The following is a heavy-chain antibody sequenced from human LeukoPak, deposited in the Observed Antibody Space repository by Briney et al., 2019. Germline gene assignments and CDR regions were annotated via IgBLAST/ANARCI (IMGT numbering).Heavy chain of an antibody. J-gene: IGHJ4*02. D-gene: IGHD3-22*01. V-gene: IGHV4-39*01. CDR2: IYYSGST. CDR1: GGSFSGYY. CDR3: ATNPYYYDSSGEDFDY. Sequence: SETLSLTCAVYGGSFSGYYWGWIRQPPGRGLEWIGSIYYSGSTYYNPSLKSRVTISVDTSKNQFSLKLSFVTAADTAVYYCATNPYYYDSSGEDFDYWGQGTLVTVSS.